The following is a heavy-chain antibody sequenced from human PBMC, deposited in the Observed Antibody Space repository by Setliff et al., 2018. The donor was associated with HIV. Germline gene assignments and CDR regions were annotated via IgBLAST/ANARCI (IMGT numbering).Heavy chain of an antibody. Sequence: PSETLSLTCTVSGDSISSDFYWGWIRQPPGKGLELIGSIYHSGNTYYMPSLQSRVTISVDMSKNQFSLNLNAVTAADTAVYYCARGQGCGGGCHCAFDMWGQGTMVTVSS. CDR1: GDSISSDFY. CDR2: IYHSGNT. D-gene: IGHD2-21*02. CDR3: ARGQGCGGGCHCAFDM. V-gene: IGHV4-38-2*02. J-gene: IGHJ3*02.